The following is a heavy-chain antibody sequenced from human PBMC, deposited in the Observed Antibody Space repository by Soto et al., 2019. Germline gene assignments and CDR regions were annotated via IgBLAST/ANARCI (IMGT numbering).Heavy chain of an antibody. D-gene: IGHD6-19*01. Sequence: QVQLVQSGAEVKKPGFSVKVSCKASGGTFSSYAISWVRQAPGQGLEWMGGFIPIFGTANYAQKFQCRVMITADESTSTAYMELSSLRDEDTAVYYGARAQWLVRGNLHCMDVWGQGTTVTVSS. CDR1: GGTFSSYA. CDR3: ARAQWLVRGNLHCMDV. J-gene: IGHJ6*02. V-gene: IGHV1-69*12. CDR2: FIPIFGTA.